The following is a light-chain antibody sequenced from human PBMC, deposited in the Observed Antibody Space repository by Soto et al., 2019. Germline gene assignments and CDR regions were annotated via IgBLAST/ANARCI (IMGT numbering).Light chain of an antibody. CDR3: QQRTEWPPSIT. CDR2: GAS. J-gene: IGKJ5*01. Sequence: EVVMTQSPATLSVSPGESVTLSCRASQSVSTNLAWYQQKPGQAPRLLIYGASTRATGIPARFSGSGSGTEFTLTISSLQSEDFAVYYCQQRTEWPPSITFGQGTRLEIK. CDR1: QSVSTN. V-gene: IGKV3-15*01.